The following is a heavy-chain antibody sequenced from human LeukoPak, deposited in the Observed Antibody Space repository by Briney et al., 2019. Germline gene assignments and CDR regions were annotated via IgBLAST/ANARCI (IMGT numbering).Heavy chain of an antibody. CDR3: ARVSPNIVVVPAATDAFDI. CDR2: IIPIFGTA. D-gene: IGHD2-2*01. Sequence: SVKVSCKASGGTFSSYAISWVRQAPGQGLEWMGGIIPIFGTANYAQKFQGRVTITADESTSTAYMELSSLRSEDTAVYYCARVSPNIVVVPAATDAFDIWGQGTMVTVSS. V-gene: IGHV1-69*13. J-gene: IGHJ3*02. CDR1: GGTFSSYA.